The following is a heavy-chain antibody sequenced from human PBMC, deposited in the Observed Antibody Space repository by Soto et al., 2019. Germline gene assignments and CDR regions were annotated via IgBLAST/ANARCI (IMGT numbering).Heavy chain of an antibody. CDR2: ISGSGGST. J-gene: IGHJ3*02. CDR3: EKDVNSYYYDSSGWDAFDI. D-gene: IGHD3-22*01. V-gene: IGHV3-23*01. Sequence: GSLRLACTGSGFTFSIYAMSWVRQAAGKGLEWVSAISGSGGSTYYADSVKGRFTISRDNSKNTLYLQMNSLRAEDTAVYYCEKDVNSYYYDSSGWDAFDIWGQGTMVTVSS. CDR1: GFTFSIYA.